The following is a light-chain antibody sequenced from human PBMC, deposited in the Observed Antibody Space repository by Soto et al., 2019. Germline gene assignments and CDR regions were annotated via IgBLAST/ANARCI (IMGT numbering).Light chain of an antibody. V-gene: IGLV2-14*01. CDR1: SSDVGGYNY. Sequence: QSAVTQPASVSGSPGQSITISCTGTSSDVGGYNYVSWYQQHPGKAPKLMIYDVSNRPSGVSNRFSGSKSGNTASLTISGLQAEDEADYYCSSYTSSSHVVFGGGTKLTVL. J-gene: IGLJ2*01. CDR2: DVS. CDR3: SSYTSSSHVV.